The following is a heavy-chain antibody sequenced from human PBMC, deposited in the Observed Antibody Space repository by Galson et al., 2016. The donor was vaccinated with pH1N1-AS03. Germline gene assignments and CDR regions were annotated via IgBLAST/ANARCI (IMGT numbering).Heavy chain of an antibody. V-gene: IGHV3-7*01. CDR2: INQDGSGT. D-gene: IGHD2-2*01. J-gene: IGHJ3*02. CDR1: GFTFNYYW. CDR3: VRDDATSYDAFDM. Sequence: SLRLSCAGSGFTFNYYWMTWVRQAPGKGLEWVANINQDGSGTSSVDSVKGRFTISRDNAKNSLHLQMNSLTADDTAVYYCVRDDATSYDAFDMWGQGTMITVSS.